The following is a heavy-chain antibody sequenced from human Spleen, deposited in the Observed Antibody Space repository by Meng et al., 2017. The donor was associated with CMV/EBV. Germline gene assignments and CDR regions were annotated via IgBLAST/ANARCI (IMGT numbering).Heavy chain of an antibody. CDR1: GFTFSSYA. Sequence: GESLKISCAASGFTFSSYAMSWVRQAPGKGLEWVSVIYSGGSSTDYADSVKGRFTISRDNSKNTLYLQMNSLRAEDTAVYFCARGRLVTTPYGMDVWGQGTTVTVSS. CDR3: ARGRLVTTPYGMDV. D-gene: IGHD1-1*01. J-gene: IGHJ6*02. CDR2: IYSGGSST. V-gene: IGHV3-23*03.